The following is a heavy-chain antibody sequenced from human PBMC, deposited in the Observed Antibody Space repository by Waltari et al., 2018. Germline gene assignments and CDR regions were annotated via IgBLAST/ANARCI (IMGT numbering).Heavy chain of an antibody. CDR3: AGDYGDYEFDY. J-gene: IGHJ4*02. Sequence: EVQLVESGGGLVQPGGSLRLSCAASGFTFSSYWMSWVRQAPGKGLEWVANIKQDGSEKYYVYSVKGRFTISRDNAKNSLYLQMNSLRAEDTAVYYCAGDYGDYEFDYWGQGTLVTVSS. D-gene: IGHD4-17*01. CDR2: IKQDGSEK. V-gene: IGHV3-7*01. CDR1: GFTFSSYW.